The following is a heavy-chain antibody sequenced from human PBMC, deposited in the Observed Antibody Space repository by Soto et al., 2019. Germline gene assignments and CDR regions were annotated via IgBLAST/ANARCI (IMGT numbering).Heavy chain of an antibody. D-gene: IGHD2-8*01. V-gene: IGHV1-69*06. CDR3: ARSSPEYCTNGVCYNYFDY. CDR1: GGTFSSYA. J-gene: IGHJ4*02. CDR2: IIPIFGTA. Sequence: SVKVSCKASGGTFSSYAISWVRQAPGQGLEWMGGIIPIFGTANYAQKFQGRVTITADKSASTAYMELSSLRSEDTAVYYCARSSPEYCTNGVCYNYFDYWGQGTLVTV.